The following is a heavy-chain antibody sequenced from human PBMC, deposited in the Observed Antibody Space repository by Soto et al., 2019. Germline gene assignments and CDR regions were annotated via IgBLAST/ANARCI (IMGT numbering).Heavy chain of an antibody. CDR2: IYHSGRS. V-gene: IGHV4-38-2*01. Sequence: SETLSLICAVSGYSISSGYYWGWVRQSPGKGLEWIGSIYHSGRSYFNPSLKSRVTMSVDTSKNQFSLKLSSVTAADTALYYCARVSLIYSNYLDYWGQGTFVTVSS. D-gene: IGHD4-4*01. CDR3: ARVSLIYSNYLDY. J-gene: IGHJ4*02. CDR1: GYSISSGYY.